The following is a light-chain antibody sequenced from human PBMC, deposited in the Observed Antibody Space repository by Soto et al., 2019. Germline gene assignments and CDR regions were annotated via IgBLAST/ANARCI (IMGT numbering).Light chain of an antibody. CDR3: QQYYSTPLT. J-gene: IGKJ4*01. CDR1: QSVLYSSNNKNY. CDR2: WAS. V-gene: IGKV4-1*01. Sequence: DIVMTQSPDSLAVSLGEGATINCKSSQSVLYSSNNKNYLVWYQQKPGQPPKLLLYWASTRESGVPDRFSGSGSGTDFTLTISSLQAEDVAVYYCQQYYSTPLTFGGGTTGDIK.